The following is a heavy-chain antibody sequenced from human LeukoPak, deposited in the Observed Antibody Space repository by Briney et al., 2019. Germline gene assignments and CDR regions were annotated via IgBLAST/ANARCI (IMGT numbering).Heavy chain of an antibody. Sequence: GGSLSLFCAASGFTFSSYGMHWVRQAPGKGLEWVAVISYDGSNKYYADSVKGRFTISRDNSKNTLYLQMNSLRAEDTAVYYCAKGPRSGSYSDYWGQGTLVTVSS. D-gene: IGHD1-26*01. CDR3: AKGPRSGSYSDY. V-gene: IGHV3-30*18. J-gene: IGHJ4*02. CDR1: GFTFSSYG. CDR2: ISYDGSNK.